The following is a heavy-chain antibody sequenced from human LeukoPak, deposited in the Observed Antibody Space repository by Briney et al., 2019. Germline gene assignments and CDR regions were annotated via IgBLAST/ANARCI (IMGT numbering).Heavy chain of an antibody. V-gene: IGHV4-59*01. CDR3: ARGNLSGYYSGWFDP. CDR1: GGPISPYY. CDR2: IYYSGST. J-gene: IGHJ5*02. D-gene: IGHD3-22*01. Sequence: KPSETLSLTCTVSGGPISPYYWSWIRQPPGKGLEWIGYIYYSGSTNYNPSLKSRVTMSVDTSKNQFSLKLSSVTAADTAVYYCARGNLSGYYSGWFDPWGQGTLVTVSS.